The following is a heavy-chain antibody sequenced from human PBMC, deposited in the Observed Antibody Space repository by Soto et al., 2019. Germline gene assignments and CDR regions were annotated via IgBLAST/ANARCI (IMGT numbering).Heavy chain of an antibody. J-gene: IGHJ6*02. CDR1: GFTFSSYE. Sequence: GGSLRLSCAASGFTFSSYEMNWVRQAPGKGLEWVSYISSRDNNIYYADSVKGRFTISRDNAKTSLYLQTNSLRAEDTAVYYCARCGSGVGYGLDVWGPGTTVTVSS. D-gene: IGHD3-10*01. CDR2: ISSRDNNI. V-gene: IGHV3-48*03. CDR3: ARCGSGVGYGLDV.